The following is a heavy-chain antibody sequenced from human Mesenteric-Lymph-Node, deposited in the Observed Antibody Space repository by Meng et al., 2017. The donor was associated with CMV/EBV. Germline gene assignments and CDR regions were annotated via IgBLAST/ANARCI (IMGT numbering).Heavy chain of an antibody. Sequence: SCKTYGYTFNTYAMNWVRQAPGQGLELMGWIDTKTGNPTYAQGFTGRFVISLDTSVSTTYLQINGLKAEDTAVYYCARAWLRTGFDYWGQGTLVTVSS. J-gene: IGHJ4*02. CDR3: ARAWLRTGFDY. CDR2: IDTKTGNP. V-gene: IGHV7-4-1*02. CDR1: GYTFNTYA. D-gene: IGHD5-18*01.